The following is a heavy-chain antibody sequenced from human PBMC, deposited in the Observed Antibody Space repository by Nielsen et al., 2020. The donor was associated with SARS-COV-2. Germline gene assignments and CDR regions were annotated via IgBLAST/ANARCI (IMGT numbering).Heavy chain of an antibody. Sequence: GGSLRPSCAASGITLRSYAMHWVRQAPGKGLKWVSTFSDNDGPPYKADSVKGRFTISRYNSNTTLFLQMNSLSVEDTALYYCAKGSDFTGFASWGRGTLVTVSS. CDR2: FSDNDGPP. J-gene: IGHJ4*02. V-gene: IGHV3-23*01. D-gene: IGHD1-14*01. CDR3: AKGSDFTGFAS. CDR1: GITLRSYA.